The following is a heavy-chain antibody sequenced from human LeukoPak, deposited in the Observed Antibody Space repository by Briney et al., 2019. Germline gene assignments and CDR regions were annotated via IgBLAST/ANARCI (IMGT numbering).Heavy chain of an antibody. V-gene: IGHV3-48*01. Sequence: GGSLRLSCAASGFTFSSYSMNWVRQAPGKGLEWVSYISSSSSTIYYADSVKGRFTISRDNAKNSLYLQMNSPRAEDTAVYYCARDSAGIAVAGDFDYWGQGTLVTVSS. D-gene: IGHD6-19*01. CDR2: ISSSSSTI. CDR1: GFTFSSYS. CDR3: ARDSAGIAVAGDFDY. J-gene: IGHJ4*02.